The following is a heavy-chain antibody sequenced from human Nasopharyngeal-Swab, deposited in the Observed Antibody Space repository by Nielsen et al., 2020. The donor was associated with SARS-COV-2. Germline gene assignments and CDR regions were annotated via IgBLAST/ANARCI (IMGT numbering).Heavy chain of an antibody. CDR3: ARVPPIAVAGKGVDV. J-gene: IGHJ6*02. CDR2: IHHSGST. Sequence: GSLRLSCAVYGGSFSGYYWSWIRQPPGKGLEWIGEIHHSGSTNYNPSLKSRVTISVDTSKNQFSLKLSSVTAADTAVYYFARVPPIAVAGKGVDVWGQGTTVTVSS. D-gene: IGHD6-19*01. CDR1: GGSFSGYY. V-gene: IGHV4-34*01.